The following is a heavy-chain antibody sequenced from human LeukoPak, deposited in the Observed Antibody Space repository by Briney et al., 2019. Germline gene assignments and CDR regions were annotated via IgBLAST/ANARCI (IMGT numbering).Heavy chain of an antibody. CDR1: GFTFSSYS. Sequence: PGGSLRLSCAASGFTFSSYSMNWVRQAPGKGLEWVSSISSSSSSYIYYADSVKGRFTISRDNAKNSLYLQMNSLRAEDTAVYYCARERVSYGYDWFDPWGQGTLVTVSS. D-gene: IGHD5-18*01. V-gene: IGHV3-21*01. CDR3: ARERVSYGYDWFDP. CDR2: ISSSSSSYI. J-gene: IGHJ5*02.